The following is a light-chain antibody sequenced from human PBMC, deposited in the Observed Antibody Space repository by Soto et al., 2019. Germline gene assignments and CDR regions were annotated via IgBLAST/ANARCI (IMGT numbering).Light chain of an antibody. Sequence: QSALTQPPSASGSPRQSVTISCTGSPSDVGGSNSVSWYQQHPGKAPNLMIYDVNKRPSGVPDRFSGSKSGNTASLTVSGLQAADEAYYFCSSYAPSDVVFGGGTKVTVL. CDR1: PSDVGGSNS. V-gene: IGLV2-8*01. CDR3: SSYAPSDVV. CDR2: DVN. J-gene: IGLJ2*01.